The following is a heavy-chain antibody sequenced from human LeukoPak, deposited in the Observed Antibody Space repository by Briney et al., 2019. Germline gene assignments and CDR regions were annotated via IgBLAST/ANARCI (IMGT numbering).Heavy chain of an antibody. Sequence: GGSLRLSCSASGFTFSSYAMHWVRQAPGKGLEYVSAISSNGGSTYYADSVKGRFTISRDNSKNTLYLQMSSLRAEDTAVYYCARRPYCSSTGCYGHFDYWGQGTLVTVSS. CDR1: GFTFSSYA. J-gene: IGHJ4*02. CDR3: ARRPYCSSTGCYGHFDY. D-gene: IGHD2-2*01. CDR2: ISSNGGST. V-gene: IGHV3-64*04.